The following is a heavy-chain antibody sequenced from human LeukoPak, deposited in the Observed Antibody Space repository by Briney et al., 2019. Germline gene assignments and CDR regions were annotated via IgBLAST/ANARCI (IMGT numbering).Heavy chain of an antibody. J-gene: IGHJ4*02. Sequence: GGSLRLSCAASGFSVRSHYMSWIRRAPGKGLEWVSYISSSSSYTNYADSVKGRFTISRDNAKNSLYLQMNSLRAEDTAVYYCARRHRIAVAGTIYYFDYWGQGTLVTVSS. CDR2: ISSSSSYT. V-gene: IGHV3-11*06. CDR3: ARRHRIAVAGTIYYFDY. CDR1: GFSVRSHY. D-gene: IGHD6-19*01.